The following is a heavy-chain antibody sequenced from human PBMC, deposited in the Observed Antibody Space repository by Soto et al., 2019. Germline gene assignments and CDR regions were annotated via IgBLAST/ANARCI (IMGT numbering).Heavy chain of an antibody. CDR2: IIPIFGTA. CDR3: ARDGGPSSGYYPYWFDP. D-gene: IGHD3-22*01. CDR1: GGTFSSYA. J-gene: IGHJ5*02. Sequence: QVQLVQSGAEVKKPGSSVKVSCKASGGTFSSYAISWVRQAPGQGLEGMGEIIPIFGTASYAQKFQGRVTISGDESTSTAYMELGSLRSEDTAVYYCARDGGPSSGYYPYWFDPWGQGTLVTVSS. V-gene: IGHV1-69*12.